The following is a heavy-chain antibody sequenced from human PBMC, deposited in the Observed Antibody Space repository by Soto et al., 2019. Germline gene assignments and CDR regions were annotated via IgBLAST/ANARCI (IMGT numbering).Heavy chain of an antibody. D-gene: IGHD6-19*01. CDR1: GYTFTSYG. V-gene: IGHV1-18*04. Sequence: ASVKVTCKASGYTFTSYGISWVRQAPGQGLEWMGWISAYNGNTNYAQKLQGRVTMTTDTSTSTAYMELRSLRSDDTAVYYCARDRRIAVAGTSRNYYYYYGMDVWGQGTTVTVSS. CDR3: ARDRRIAVAGTSRNYYYYYGMDV. J-gene: IGHJ6*02. CDR2: ISAYNGNT.